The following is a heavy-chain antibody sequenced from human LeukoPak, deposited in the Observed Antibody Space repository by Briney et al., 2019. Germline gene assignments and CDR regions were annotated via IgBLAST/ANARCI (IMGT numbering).Heavy chain of an antibody. V-gene: IGHV3-7*01. J-gene: IGHJ6*02. D-gene: IGHD2-15*01. CDR2: IKEDGSEK. CDR3: ARSILFYGMDV. Sequence: GGSLRLSCAASGFTFSNYWMTWVRQAPGEGLEWVANIKEDGSEKYYADSVEGRFTVSRDYSKNSLSLQMYSLRAEDTAVYYCARSILFYGMDVWGQGTTVTVSS. CDR1: GFTFSNYW.